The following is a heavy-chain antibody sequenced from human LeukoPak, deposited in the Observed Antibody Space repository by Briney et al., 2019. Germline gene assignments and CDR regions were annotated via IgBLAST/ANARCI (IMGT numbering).Heavy chain of an antibody. Sequence: GGSLRLSCAASGFTFSSYAMSWVRQAPGKGLEWVSAISGSGGSTYYADSVKGRFTISRDNAKNTLYLQMNSLRAEDTAVHYCARVSPQKNIVVVPAADYYYGMDVWGQGTTVTVSS. J-gene: IGHJ6*02. CDR2: ISGSGGST. CDR3: ARVSPQKNIVVVPAADYYYGMDV. CDR1: GFTFSSYA. V-gene: IGHV3-23*01. D-gene: IGHD2-2*01.